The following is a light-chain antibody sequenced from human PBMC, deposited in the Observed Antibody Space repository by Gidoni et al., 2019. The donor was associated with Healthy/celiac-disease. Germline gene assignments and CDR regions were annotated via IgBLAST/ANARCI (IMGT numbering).Light chain of an antibody. J-gene: IGLJ2*01. CDR3: QSYDSSLSGLV. Sequence: QPPSVSEAPGQRVTISCTGSSSNTGAGYDVHWYQQRPGTAPKLLIYGNSNRPSGVPDRFSGTKSGTSASLAITGLQAEDEADYYCQSYDSSLSGLVFGGGTKLTVL. V-gene: IGLV1-40*01. CDR1: SSNTGAGYD. CDR2: GNS.